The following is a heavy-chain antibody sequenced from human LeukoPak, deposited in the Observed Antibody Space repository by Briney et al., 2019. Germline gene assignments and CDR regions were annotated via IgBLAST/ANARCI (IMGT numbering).Heavy chain of an antibody. D-gene: IGHD1-14*01. CDR3: ARVLTRKSFNFDY. V-gene: IGHV1-2*02. J-gene: IGHJ4*02. Sequence: ASVKVSCKASGYTFTGYYMNWVRQAPGQGLEWMGWINPNSGGTNYAQKFQGRVTMTRDTSISTAYMELSRLRSDDTAVYYCARVLTRKSFNFDYWGQGTLVTVSS. CDR2: INPNSGGT. CDR1: GYTFTGYY.